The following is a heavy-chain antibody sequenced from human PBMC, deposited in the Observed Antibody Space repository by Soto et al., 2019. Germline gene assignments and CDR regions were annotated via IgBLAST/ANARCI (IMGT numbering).Heavy chain of an antibody. CDR2: ISFDGRNT. V-gene: IGHV3-30*03. Sequence: PGGSLRLSCAASGFTFNSYGMHWVRQAPGKGLEWVVVISFDGRNTYYADSVKGRFTISRDNSKNTLYLQMNSLRAEDTAVYYSARDMTTVPPYYSYGMDVGGKGTRVTVSS. D-gene: IGHD4-17*01. CDR1: GFTFNSYG. J-gene: IGHJ6*04. CDR3: ARDMTTVPPYYSYGMDV.